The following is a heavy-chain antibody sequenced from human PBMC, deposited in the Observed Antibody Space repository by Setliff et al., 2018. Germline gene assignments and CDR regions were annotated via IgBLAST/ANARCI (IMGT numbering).Heavy chain of an antibody. CDR2: IYHSGSA. Sequence: SETLSLTSTVSGDSISSGDYFWSWIRQPPGKGLEWIAYIYHSGSAYYNPSLKSRVTMSVDTSKNQFSLHLTSVTAADTAVYYCAREVGTSTSSDAFDVWGQGMRVTVSS. CDR3: AREVGTSTSSDAFDV. CDR1: GDSISSGDYF. V-gene: IGHV4-30-4*08. J-gene: IGHJ3*01. D-gene: IGHD1-26*01.